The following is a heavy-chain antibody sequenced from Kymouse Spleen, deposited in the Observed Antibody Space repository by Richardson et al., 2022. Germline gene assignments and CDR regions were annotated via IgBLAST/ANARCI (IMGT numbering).Heavy chain of an antibody. Sequence: EVQLVESGGGLVQPGGSLRLSCAASGFTFSSYWMSWVRQAPGKGLEWVANIKQDGSEKYYVDSVKGRFTISRDNAKNSLYLQMNSLRAEDTAVYYCARWGSSSWYVYYYYGMDVWGQGTTVTVSS. J-gene: IGHJ6*02. V-gene: IGHV3-7*01. D-gene: IGHD6-13*01. CDR3: ARWGSSSWYVYYYYGMDV. CDR1: GFTFSSYW. CDR2: IKQDGSEK.